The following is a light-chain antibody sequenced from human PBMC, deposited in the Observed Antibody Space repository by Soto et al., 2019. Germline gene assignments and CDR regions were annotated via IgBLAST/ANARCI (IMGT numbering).Light chain of an antibody. CDR2: DVS. CDR3: QQYNGYSRT. CDR1: QSIGDS. J-gene: IGKJ1*01. V-gene: IGKV1-5*01. Sequence: DIQMTQSPSSLSASVGDRVTITCRASQSIGDSLAWYQQKPGKAPYLLISDVSSLERGVPSRFSGSGSGTAFTLTISSMQPDDFATFYCQQYNGYSRTFGQGTKVDIK.